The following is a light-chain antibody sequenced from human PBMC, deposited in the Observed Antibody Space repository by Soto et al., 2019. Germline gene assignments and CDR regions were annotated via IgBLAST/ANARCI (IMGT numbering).Light chain of an antibody. V-gene: IGLV2-14*01. CDR3: SSTLLDV. Sequence: QSVLTQPASVSGSPGQSITISCTGTSSDVGGYNYVSWYQQHPGKAPKLMIYDVSNRPSGVSNRFSGSKSGNTASLTISGLQAEDEADYTSSSTLLDVFGTGTKLTVL. CDR1: SSDVGGYNY. CDR2: DVS. J-gene: IGLJ1*01.